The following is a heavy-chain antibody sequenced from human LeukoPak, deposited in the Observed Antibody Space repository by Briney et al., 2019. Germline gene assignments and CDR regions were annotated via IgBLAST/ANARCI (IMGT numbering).Heavy chain of an antibody. J-gene: IGHJ4*02. V-gene: IGHV4-34*01. CDR2: INHSGST. D-gene: IGHD2-15*01. Sequence: PLETLSLTCAVYGGSFSGYYWSWIRQPPGKGLEWSGEINHSGSTNYNPSLKSRVTISVDTSKNQFSLKLSSVTAADTAVYYCARGQCSGGSCYFGYWGQGTLVTVSS. CDR3: ARGQCSGGSCYFGY. CDR1: GGSFSGYY.